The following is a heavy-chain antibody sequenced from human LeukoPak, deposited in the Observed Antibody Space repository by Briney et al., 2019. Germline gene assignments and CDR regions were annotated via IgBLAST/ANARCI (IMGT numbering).Heavy chain of an antibody. CDR2: IYYSGST. V-gene: IGHV4-39*07. Sequence: SETLSLTCSVSGGSISSSSYYWGWIRQPPGKGLEWVGNIYYSGSTYYNPSLKSRVTISVDTSKNQFSLKLSSVTAADTAVYYCARGGGTYYGSFDPWGQGTLVTVSS. J-gene: IGHJ5*02. D-gene: IGHD3-10*01. CDR1: GGSISSSSYY. CDR3: ARGGGTYYGSFDP.